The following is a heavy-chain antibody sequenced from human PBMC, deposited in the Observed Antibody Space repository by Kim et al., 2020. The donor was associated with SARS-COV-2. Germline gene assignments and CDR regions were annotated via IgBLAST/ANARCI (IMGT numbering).Heavy chain of an antibody. V-gene: IGHV4-34*01. Sequence: SETLSLTCAVYGGSFSGYYWNWIRQPPGKGLEWIGEINHSGSTNYNPSLKSRVTISLDTSKNQFSLKLSSVSAADTAVYYCARGFVRGYGSGGDYWGQGTLVPVSS. CDR3: ARGFVRGYGSGGDY. CDR1: GGSFSGYY. CDR2: INHSGST. J-gene: IGHJ4*02. D-gene: IGHD3-10*01.